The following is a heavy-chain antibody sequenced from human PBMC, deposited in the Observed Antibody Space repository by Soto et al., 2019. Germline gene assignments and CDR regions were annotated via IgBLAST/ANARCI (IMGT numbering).Heavy chain of an antibody. J-gene: IGHJ4*02. CDR3: ARVGYSYGPYYFDY. D-gene: IGHD5-18*01. CDR2: IYYSGST. Sequence: SETLSLTXTVSGGSVSSGSYYWSWIRQPPGKGLEWIGYIYYSGSTNYNPSLKSRVTISVDTSKNQFSLKLSSVTAADTAVYYCARVGYSYGPYYFDYWGQGTLVTSPQ. CDR1: GGSVSSGSYY. V-gene: IGHV4-61*01.